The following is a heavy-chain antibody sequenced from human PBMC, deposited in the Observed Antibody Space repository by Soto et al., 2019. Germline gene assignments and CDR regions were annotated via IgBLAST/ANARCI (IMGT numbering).Heavy chain of an antibody. J-gene: IGHJ4*02. CDR3: ARGAATFVPFDY. D-gene: IGHD2-15*01. CDR2: IYYSGST. CDR1: GGSISSYY. V-gene: IGHV4-59*08. Sequence: QVQLQESGPGLVKPSETLSLTCTVSGGSISSYYWSWIRQPPGKGLEWIGYIYYSGSTNYNPSLKGRVTISVDTSKNQFALKLSSVTAADTAVYYCARGAATFVPFDYWGQGTLVTVSS.